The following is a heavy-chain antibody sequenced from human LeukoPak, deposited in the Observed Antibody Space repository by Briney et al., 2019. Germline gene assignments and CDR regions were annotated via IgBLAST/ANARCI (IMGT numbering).Heavy chain of an antibody. CDR2: ISYDGSAK. CDR1: GFTFSSYG. D-gene: IGHD6-13*01. J-gene: IGHJ1*01. Sequence: GRSLRLSCAASGFTFSSYGMQWIRQAPGKGLEWVAVISYDGSAKYYADSVKGRFTISRDNSKNTLFLQMNSLRADDTAVYYCAKESGFSRYGAYFPHWGQGTLVTVSS. V-gene: IGHV3-30*18. CDR3: AKESGFSRYGAYFPH.